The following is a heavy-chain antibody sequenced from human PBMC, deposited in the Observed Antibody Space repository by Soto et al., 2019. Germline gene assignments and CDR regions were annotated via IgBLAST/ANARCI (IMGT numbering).Heavy chain of an antibody. J-gene: IGHJ4*02. CDR3: ARQGSSSWPRPLDY. V-gene: IGHV3-30-3*01. D-gene: IGHD6-13*01. Sequence: PGGSLRLSCAASGFTFSSYAMHWVRQAPGKGLEWVAVISYDGSNKYYADSVKGRFTISRDNSKNTLYLQMNSLRAEDTAAYYCARQGSSSWPRPLDYWGQGTLVTVSS. CDR2: ISYDGSNK. CDR1: GFTFSSYA.